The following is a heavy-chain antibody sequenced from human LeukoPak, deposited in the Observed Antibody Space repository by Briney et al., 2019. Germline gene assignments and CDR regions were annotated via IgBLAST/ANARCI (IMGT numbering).Heavy chain of an antibody. J-gene: IGHJ5*02. Sequence: GSLRLSCAASGFTFSSYAMSWVRQAPGKGLEWVSAISGSGGSTYYADSVKGRFTISRDNSKNTLYLQMNSLRAEDTAVYYCAKGIDRYDFWSGYPTWFNPWGQGTLVTVSS. V-gene: IGHV3-23*01. CDR1: GFTFSSYA. CDR3: AKGIDRYDFWSGYPTWFNP. CDR2: ISGSGGST. D-gene: IGHD3-3*01.